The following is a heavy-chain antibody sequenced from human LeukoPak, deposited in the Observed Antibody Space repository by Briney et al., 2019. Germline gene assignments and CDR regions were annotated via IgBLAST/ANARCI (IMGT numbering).Heavy chain of an antibody. Sequence: ASVKVSCKASGYTFTNYGINWVRQAPGQGLEWMGWISAYNGNTNHAQKLQGRVTMTTDTSTSTAYMELRSLRSDDTAVYYCARVDQLLLSSAFDIWGQGTMVTVSS. J-gene: IGHJ3*02. CDR1: GYTFTNYG. V-gene: IGHV1-18*01. D-gene: IGHD2-2*01. CDR3: ARVDQLLLSSAFDI. CDR2: ISAYNGNT.